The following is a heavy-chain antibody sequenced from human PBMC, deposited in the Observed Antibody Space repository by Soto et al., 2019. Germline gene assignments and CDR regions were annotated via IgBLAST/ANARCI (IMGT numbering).Heavy chain of an antibody. CDR3: AREGGYSYRYGIYYGMDV. J-gene: IGHJ6*02. V-gene: IGHV4-39*02. CDR1: GIYISSNSYY. D-gene: IGHD5-18*01. Sequence: SDTLSLSCTIPGIYISSNSYYWGWNRQPPGKGLEWIGSIYYSGSTYYNPSLKSRVTISVDTSKNQFSLKLSSVTAADTAVYYCAREGGYSYRYGIYYGMDVWGQGTTVT. CDR2: IYYSGST.